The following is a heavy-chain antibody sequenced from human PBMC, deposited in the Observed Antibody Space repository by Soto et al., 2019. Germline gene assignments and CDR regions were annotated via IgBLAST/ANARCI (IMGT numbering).Heavy chain of an antibody. CDR3: ARYIPGVRFYGMDV. CDR2: IGESGTPT. V-gene: IGHV3-23*01. J-gene: IGHJ6*02. D-gene: IGHD2-2*01. Sequence: PGGSMRISCAASGFTFSSSAVKWFRQAPGKGLEWVSLIGESGTPTYFADSVKGRFTISRDNSGNTLFLEMYSLRAEDTAVYYCARYIPGVRFYGMDVWGQGTTVTVSS. CDR1: GFTFSSSA.